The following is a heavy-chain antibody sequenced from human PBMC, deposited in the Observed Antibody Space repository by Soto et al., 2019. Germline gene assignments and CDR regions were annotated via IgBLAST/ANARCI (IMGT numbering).Heavy chain of an antibody. D-gene: IGHD4-17*01. J-gene: IGHJ4*02. Sequence: PGGSLRLSCAASGLTFSSYAMHWVRQAPGKGLEWVAVISYDGSNKYYADSVKGRFTISRDNSKNTLYLQMNSLRAEDTAVYYCAGEDTTYGDPIVDYWGQGTLVTVSS. CDR1: GLTFSSYA. V-gene: IGHV3-30-3*01. CDR2: ISYDGSNK. CDR3: AGEDTTYGDPIVDY.